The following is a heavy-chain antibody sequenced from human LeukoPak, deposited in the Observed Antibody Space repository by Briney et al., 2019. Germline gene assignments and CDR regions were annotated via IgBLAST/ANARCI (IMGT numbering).Heavy chain of an antibody. Sequence: PGGSLRLSCAASGFTVSSNYMSWVRQAPGKGLEWVSVIYSGGSTSYADSVKGRFTISRDNSKNTLYLQMNSLRAEDTAVYYCAREVWELRGVFDYWGQGTLVTVSS. D-gene: IGHD1-26*01. J-gene: IGHJ4*02. V-gene: IGHV3-53*01. CDR1: GFTVSSNY. CDR3: AREVWELRGVFDY. CDR2: IYSGGST.